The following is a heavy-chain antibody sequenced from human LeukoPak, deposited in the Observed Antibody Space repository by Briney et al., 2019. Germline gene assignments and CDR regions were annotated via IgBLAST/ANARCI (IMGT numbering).Heavy chain of an antibody. CDR1: GGSISSSNW. CDR2: IYHSGST. V-gene: IGHV4-4*02. J-gene: IGHJ5*02. Sequence: SGTLSLTCAVSGGSISSSNWWSWVRQPPGKGLEWIGEIYHSGSTNYNPSLKSRVTISVDKSKNQFSLKLSSVTAADTAVYYCARVGSDWNDVRYNWFDPWGQGTLVTVSS. D-gene: IGHD1-1*01. CDR3: ARVGSDWNDVRYNWFDP.